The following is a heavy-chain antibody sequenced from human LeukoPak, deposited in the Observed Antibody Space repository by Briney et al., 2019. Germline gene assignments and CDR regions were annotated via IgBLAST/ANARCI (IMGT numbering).Heavy chain of an antibody. CDR3: ARDYPYDFWSGYPSYGMDV. CDR2: IYYSGST. D-gene: IGHD3-3*01. Sequence: SETLSLTCTVSGGSISSGGYYWSWLRQHPGQGLEWIGYIYYSGSTYYNPSLKSRVTISVDTSKNQFSLKLSSVTAADTAVYYCARDYPYDFWSGYPSYGMDVWGQGTTVTVSS. CDR1: GGSISSGGYY. J-gene: IGHJ6*02. V-gene: IGHV4-31*03.